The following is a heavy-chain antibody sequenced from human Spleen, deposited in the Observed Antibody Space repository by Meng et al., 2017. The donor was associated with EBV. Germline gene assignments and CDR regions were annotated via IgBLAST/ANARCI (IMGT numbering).Heavy chain of an antibody. Sequence: VELLESGGALLQPGGSLRLSCAASGFTFSSYAMSWVRQAPGKGLEWVSTIGGRGVGTFYADSVNGRFSISRDNSKNTLYLQMNSLRAEDTAIYYCAKSGTEGGLYSYDYWGQGTLVTVSS. CDR1: GFTFSSYA. V-gene: IGHV3-23*01. D-gene: IGHD5-12*01. CDR3: AKSGTEGGLYSYDY. J-gene: IGHJ4*02. CDR2: IGGRGVGT.